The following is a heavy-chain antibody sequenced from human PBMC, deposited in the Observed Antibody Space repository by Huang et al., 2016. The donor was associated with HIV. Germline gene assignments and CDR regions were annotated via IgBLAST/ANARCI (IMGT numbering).Heavy chain of an antibody. Sequence: EVHLVASGGGLVQPGRSLRLSCHAFGFMFGEYTMSGFRQARGKVLEVVGCMRSKAYGAATEDAASGKGRFTISRDDSKTIVYLQMKSLKSEDTAVYFYEGGGYYDENYSYYMDVWGKGTAVTVSS. D-gene: IGHD1-26*01. CDR1: GFMFGEYT. CDR2: MRSKAYGAAT. V-gene: IGHV3-49*03. CDR3: EGGGYYDENYSYYMDV. J-gene: IGHJ6*03.